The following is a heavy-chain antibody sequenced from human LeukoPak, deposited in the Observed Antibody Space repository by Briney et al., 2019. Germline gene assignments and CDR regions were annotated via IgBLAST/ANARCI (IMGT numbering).Heavy chain of an antibody. Sequence: GGSLRLSCAASGFTFSSYWMSWVRQAPGKGLEWVANIKQDGSEKYYVDSVKGRFTISRDNAKNSLYLQMNSLRAEDTAVYYCARVAWELLQDYYFDYWGQGTLVTVSS. CDR3: ARVAWELLQDYYFDY. CDR2: IKQDGSEK. V-gene: IGHV3-7*01. J-gene: IGHJ4*02. D-gene: IGHD1-26*01. CDR1: GFTFSSYW.